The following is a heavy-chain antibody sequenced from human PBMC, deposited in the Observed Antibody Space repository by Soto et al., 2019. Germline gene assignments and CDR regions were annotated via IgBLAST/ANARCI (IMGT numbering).Heavy chain of an antibody. D-gene: IGHD2-8*01. Sequence: QVQLVESGGGVVQPGRSLRLSCAASGFTFSSYGMHWVRQAPGKGLEWVAVISYDGSNKYYADSVKGRFTISRDNSKNTLYLQMNSLRAEDTAVCYCAKDDIVLMVYATGVDYWGQGTLVTVSS. CDR3: AKDDIVLMVYATGVDY. V-gene: IGHV3-30*18. CDR2: ISYDGSNK. CDR1: GFTFSSYG. J-gene: IGHJ4*02.